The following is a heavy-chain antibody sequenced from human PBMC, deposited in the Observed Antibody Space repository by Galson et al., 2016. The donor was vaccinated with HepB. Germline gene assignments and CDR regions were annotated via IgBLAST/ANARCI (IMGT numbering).Heavy chain of an antibody. J-gene: IGHJ6*02. CDR2: ITDSGGSA. CDR1: GFTFSTYA. V-gene: IGHV3-23*01. D-gene: IGHD6-25*01. CDR3: TRAAAPPHFEF. Sequence: SLRLSCAASGFTFSTYAMRWVRQAPGKGLEWVSSITDSGGSAYYADSVKGRFTISRDNSKNTLFLQMNSLRAEDTAIYYCTRAAAPPHFEFWGQGTTVIVSS.